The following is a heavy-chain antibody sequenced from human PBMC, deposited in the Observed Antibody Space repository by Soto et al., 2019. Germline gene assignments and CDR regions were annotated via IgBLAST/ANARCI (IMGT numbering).Heavy chain of an antibody. CDR2: IYYSGST. J-gene: IGHJ3*02. Sequence: SETLSLTCTFSGFSISSGVYYWSWIRQHPGKGLEWIGYIYYSGSTYYNPSLKSRVTISVDTSKNQFSLKLSSVTAADTAVYYCASFAEEFDIWGQGTMVTVSS. V-gene: IGHV4-31*03. CDR3: ASFAEEFDI. CDR1: GFSISSGVYY.